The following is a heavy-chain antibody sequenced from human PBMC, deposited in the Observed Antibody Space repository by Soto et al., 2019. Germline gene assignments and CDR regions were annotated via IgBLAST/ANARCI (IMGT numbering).Heavy chain of an antibody. V-gene: IGHV4-30-2*01. J-gene: IGHJ4*02. CDR3: ARIHWAQSSLDY. CDR2: VTHSGTA. CDR1: GGSIDSGAFS. D-gene: IGHD6-19*01. Sequence: PSETLSLTCAVSGGSIDSGAFSLSWIRQPPGKGLEWIGYVTHSGTAYSIPSLNSRLTLSVDSSQTQFSLKLTSVTAADSAFYYCARIHWAQSSLDYWGRGILVTVSS.